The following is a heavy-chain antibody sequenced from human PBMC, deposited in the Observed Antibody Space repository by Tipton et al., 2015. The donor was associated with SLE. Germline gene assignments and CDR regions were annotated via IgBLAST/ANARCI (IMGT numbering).Heavy chain of an antibody. D-gene: IGHD3-3*01. Sequence: TLSLTCAVSGGSISSHYWSWIQQPPGKGLEWIGYIYYSGSTNYNPSLKSRVTISVDTSKNQFSLKLSSVTAADTAVYYCARDRLDDDFWSGYYYGMDVWGQGTTVTVSS. CDR1: GGSISSHY. CDR2: IYYSGST. J-gene: IGHJ6*02. CDR3: ARDRLDDDFWSGYYYGMDV. V-gene: IGHV4-59*11.